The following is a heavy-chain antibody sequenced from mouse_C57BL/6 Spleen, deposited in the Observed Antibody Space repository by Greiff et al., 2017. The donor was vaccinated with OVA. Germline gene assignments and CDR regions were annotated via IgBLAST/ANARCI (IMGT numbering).Heavy chain of an antibody. D-gene: IGHD2-4*01. CDR2: IYPGDGDT. V-gene: IGHV1-82*01. J-gene: IGHJ3*01. Sequence: VQVVESGPELVKPGASVKISCKASGYAFSSSWMNWVKQRPGKGLEWIGRIYPGDGDTNYNGKFKGKATLTADKSSSTAYMQLSSLTSEDSAVYFCARSNYDYDEAWFAYWGQGTLVTVSA. CDR1: GYAFSSSW. CDR3: ARSNYDYDEAWFAY.